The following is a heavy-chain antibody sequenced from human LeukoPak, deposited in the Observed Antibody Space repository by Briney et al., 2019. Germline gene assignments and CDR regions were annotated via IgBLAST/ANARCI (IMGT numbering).Heavy chain of an antibody. D-gene: IGHD1-26*01. Sequence: PGGSLRLSCAASGFSFSGYWMTWVRQAPGKGLEWVANLTPDGIHKYYVDSVKGRFTISRDNARNSLYLQMSSLRAEDTAVYYCARAGSDAFDIWGQGTMVTVSS. CDR3: ARAGSDAFDI. V-gene: IGHV3-7*01. CDR2: LTPDGIHK. J-gene: IGHJ3*02. CDR1: GFSFSGYW.